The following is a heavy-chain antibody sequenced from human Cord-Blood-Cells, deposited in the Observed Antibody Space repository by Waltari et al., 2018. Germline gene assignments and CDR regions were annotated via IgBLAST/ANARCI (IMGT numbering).Heavy chain of an antibody. D-gene: IGHD6-13*01. CDR1: GFTFSSYA. CDR2: IEYDGRKK. CDR3: AKVGGYSSSWYAFDI. J-gene: IGHJ3*02. Sequence: QVQLVESGGGVVQPGRSLRLSCAASGFTFSSYAMHWVRQAPGKGLGWVAVIEYDGRKKYYAESVKGRFTISRDNSKNTLYLQMNSLRAEDTAVYYCAKVGGYSSSWYAFDIWGQGTMVTVSS. V-gene: IGHV3-30*04.